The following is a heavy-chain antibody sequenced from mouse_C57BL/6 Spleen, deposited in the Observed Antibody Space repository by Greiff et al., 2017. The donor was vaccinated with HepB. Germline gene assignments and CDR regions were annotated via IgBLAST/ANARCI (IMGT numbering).Heavy chain of an antibody. CDR2: ISYDGSN. CDR1: GYSITSGYS. V-gene: IGHV3-6*01. CDR3: ARGAHWYFDV. Sequence: EVKLMESGPGLVKPSQSLSLTCSVTGYSITSGYSWNWIRQFPGNKLEWMGYISYDGSNNYNPSLKNRISITRDTSKNQFFLKLNSVTTEDTATYYCARGAHWYFDVWGTGTTVTVSS. J-gene: IGHJ1*03.